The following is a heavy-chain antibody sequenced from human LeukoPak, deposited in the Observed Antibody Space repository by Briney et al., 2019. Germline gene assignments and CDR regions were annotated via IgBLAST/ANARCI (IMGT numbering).Heavy chain of an antibody. J-gene: IGHJ5*02. CDR2: INSDESAT. CDR1: GFTFSSHW. V-gene: IGHV3-74*01. CDR3: ARGGYPGVVTARFDP. D-gene: IGHD3-3*01. Sequence: GGSLRLSCAASGFTFSSHWMHWVRQAPGKGLVWVSRINSDESATNYADSVKGRFTISRDNAKKTLYLQMNSLRVEDTAVYYCARGGYPGVVTARFDPWGQGTLVTVSS.